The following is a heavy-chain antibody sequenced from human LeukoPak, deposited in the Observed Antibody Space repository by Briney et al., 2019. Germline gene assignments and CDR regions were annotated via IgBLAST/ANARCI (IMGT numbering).Heavy chain of an antibody. Sequence: ASVKVSCKASGYTFTSYYMHWVRQAPGQGLEWMGIINPSGGSTSYAQKFQGRVTMTRDMSTSTVYMELRSLRSEDTAVYYCARDLRRVVRPSPYFDYWGQGTLVTVSS. D-gene: IGHD2-2*01. J-gene: IGHJ4*02. V-gene: IGHV1-46*01. CDR1: GYTFTSYY. CDR3: ARDLRRVVRPSPYFDY. CDR2: INPSGGST.